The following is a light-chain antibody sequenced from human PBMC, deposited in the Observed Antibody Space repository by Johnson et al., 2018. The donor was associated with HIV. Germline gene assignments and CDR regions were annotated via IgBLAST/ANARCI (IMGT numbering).Light chain of an antibody. Sequence: QSALTQPPSVSAAPGRWVTVSCSGTTSNIGDHSVSWFQHLPGAAPKLLIYDNDRRPSGVPDRFSGSKSAASATLDITGLQSWDEGDYYCATWDASLSANVFGPGTKVTVL. CDR1: TSNIGDHS. CDR3: ATWDASLSANV. V-gene: IGLV1-51*02. CDR2: DND. J-gene: IGLJ1*01.